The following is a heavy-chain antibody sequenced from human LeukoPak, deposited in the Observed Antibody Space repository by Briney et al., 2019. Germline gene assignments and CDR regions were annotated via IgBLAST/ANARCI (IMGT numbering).Heavy chain of an antibody. D-gene: IGHD2-2*01. J-gene: IGHJ4*02. CDR1: GYTFTYPY. CDR2: ITPYNGNR. V-gene: IGHV1-45*02. Sequence: GSSVKISCKASGYTFTYPYLHWVRQAPGQAFEWMGWITPYNGNRNYAKKFQDRVTITRDTSLSTAHMELSSLRSEDTAMYYCARSALYSTKSDYYFESWGQGTLVTVSS. CDR3: ARSALYSTKSDYYFES.